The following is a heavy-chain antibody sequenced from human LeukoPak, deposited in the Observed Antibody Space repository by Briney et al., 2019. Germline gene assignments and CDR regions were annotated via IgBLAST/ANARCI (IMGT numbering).Heavy chain of an antibody. Sequence: GGSLRLSCAASGFTFSSYAMSWVRQAPGKGLKWVSAISGSGGSTYYADSVKGRFTISRDNSKNTLYLQMNSLRAEDTAVYYCAKGVGFLDRFDYWGQGTLVTVSS. CDR3: AKGVGFLDRFDY. V-gene: IGHV3-23*01. J-gene: IGHJ4*02. CDR2: ISGSGGST. D-gene: IGHD3/OR15-3a*01. CDR1: GFTFSSYA.